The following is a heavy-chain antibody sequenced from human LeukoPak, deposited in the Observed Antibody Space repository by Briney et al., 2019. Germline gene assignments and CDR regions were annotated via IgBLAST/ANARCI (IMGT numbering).Heavy chain of an antibody. Sequence: PGGSLRLSCAASGFTFNDYWMHWVRQAPGKGLVWVSGIYNDGSKTTYADSVKGRFTISRDNAKNTLYLQMTSLRAEDTALYYCVRYYGSGWIQFDYWGQGALVTVSS. J-gene: IGHJ4*02. CDR1: GFTFNDYW. D-gene: IGHD6-19*01. V-gene: IGHV3-74*01. CDR3: VRYYGSGWIQFDY. CDR2: IYNDGSKT.